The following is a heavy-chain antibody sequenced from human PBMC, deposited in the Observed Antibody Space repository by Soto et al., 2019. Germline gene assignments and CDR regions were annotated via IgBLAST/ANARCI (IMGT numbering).Heavy chain of an antibody. CDR3: AKGDYDILTGYYVFPNFDY. CDR1: GFTFSSYI. D-gene: IGHD3-9*01. J-gene: IGHJ4*02. CDR2: ISSSGSTI. Sequence: HPGGSLRLSCAASGFTFSSYILNWVRQAPGKGLEWVSSISSSGSTIYYADSVKGRFTISRDNSKNTLYLQMNSLRAEDTAVYYCAKGDYDILTGYYVFPNFDYWGQGTLVTVSS. V-gene: IGHV3-23*01.